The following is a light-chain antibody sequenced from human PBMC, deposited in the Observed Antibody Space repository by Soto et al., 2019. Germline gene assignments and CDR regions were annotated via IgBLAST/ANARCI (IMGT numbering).Light chain of an antibody. CDR2: AAS. CDR3: QQRSNWPLT. V-gene: IGKV3-11*01. J-gene: IGKJ4*01. CDR1: QSVSSN. Sequence: EVVMTQSPDTLSVSPGERASLSCRASQSVSSNLAWYQQNPGQAPRLLIYAASARATGIPARFSGSGSGTDFTLTISSLEPEDFAVYYCQQRSNWPLTFGGGTKVDIK.